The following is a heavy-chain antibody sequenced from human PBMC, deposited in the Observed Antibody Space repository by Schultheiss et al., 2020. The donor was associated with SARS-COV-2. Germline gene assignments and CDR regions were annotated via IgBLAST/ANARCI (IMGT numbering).Heavy chain of an antibody. CDR2: ISSNGGST. CDR1: GFTFSSYA. Sequence: GGSLRLSCAASGFTFSSYAMHWVRQAPGKGLEYVSAISSNGGSTYYANSVKGRFTISRDNSKNTLYLQMGSLRAEDMAVYYCARADYDFWSGYSNWGQGTLVTVSS. CDR3: ARADYDFWSGYSN. J-gene: IGHJ4*02. V-gene: IGHV3-64*01. D-gene: IGHD3-3*01.